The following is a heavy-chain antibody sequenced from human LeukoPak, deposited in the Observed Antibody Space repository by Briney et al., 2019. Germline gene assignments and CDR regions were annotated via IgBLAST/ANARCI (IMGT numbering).Heavy chain of an antibody. Sequence: PGGSLGLSCAASGFTFSSYAMHWVRQAPGKGLEWVAVISYDGSNKYYADSVKGRFTISRDNSKNTLYLQMNSLRAEDTAVYYCARDDSSGYYYYYGMDVWGQGTTVTVSS. D-gene: IGHD3-22*01. V-gene: IGHV3-30*04. CDR1: GFTFSSYA. CDR2: ISYDGSNK. CDR3: ARDDSSGYYYYYGMDV. J-gene: IGHJ6*02.